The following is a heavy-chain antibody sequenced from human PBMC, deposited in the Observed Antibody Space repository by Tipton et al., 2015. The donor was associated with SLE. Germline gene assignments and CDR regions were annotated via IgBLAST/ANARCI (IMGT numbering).Heavy chain of an antibody. V-gene: IGHV4-34*12. CDR2: IIHSGVT. CDR3: ARVATTEVFDY. D-gene: IGHD1-1*01. CDR1: GGSFLGYY. Sequence: GLVKPSETLSLTCGVYGGSFLGYYWTWIRQPPGQGLEWIGEIIHSGVTNYNPSLKSRVTISLDTSKNQFSLKLSSVTAADSAVYYCARVATTEVFDYWGQGPLVTVSS. J-gene: IGHJ4*02.